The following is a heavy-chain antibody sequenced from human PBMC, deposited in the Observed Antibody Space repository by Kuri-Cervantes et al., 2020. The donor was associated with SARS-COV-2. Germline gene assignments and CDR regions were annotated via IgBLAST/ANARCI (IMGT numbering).Heavy chain of an antibody. CDR3: AKYYYGSGTQHALDS. V-gene: IGHV3-23*01. D-gene: IGHD3-10*01. CDR2: LNGRGGDI. CDR1: GFTFSSYA. J-gene: IGHJ4*02. Sequence: GGSLRLSCAASGFTFSSYAMSWVRQPPGKGLQWVSALNGRGGDIQYADAVKGRFTTSRDNSRNTLYLQMNSLTAEDTAIYYCAKYYYGSGTQHALDSWGQGTLVTVSS.